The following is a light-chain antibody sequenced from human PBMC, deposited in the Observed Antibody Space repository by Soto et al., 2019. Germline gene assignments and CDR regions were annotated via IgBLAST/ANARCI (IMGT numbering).Light chain of an antibody. CDR3: SSYTSSNTYV. J-gene: IGLJ1*01. Sequence: QSVLTQPASASGSPGQSITISCTGTSSDVGGYNYVSWYQQHPGKAPKLMIYDVSDRPSGVSNRFSGSKSGSTASLTISGLQAEDEADYYCSSYTSSNTYVFGTGTKVTVL. CDR2: DVS. V-gene: IGLV2-14*01. CDR1: SSDVGGYNY.